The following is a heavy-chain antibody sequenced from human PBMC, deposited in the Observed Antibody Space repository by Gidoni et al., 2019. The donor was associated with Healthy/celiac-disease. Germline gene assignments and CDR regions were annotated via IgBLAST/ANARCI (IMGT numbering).Heavy chain of an antibody. CDR1: GGSISSSSYY. V-gene: IGHV4-39*01. D-gene: IGHD3-16*02. J-gene: IGHJ4*02. CDR2: IYYSGST. Sequence: QLQLQESGPGLVKPSETLSLTCTVSGGSISSSSYYWGWIRQPPGKGLEWIGGIYYSGSTYYNPSLKSRVTISVDTSKNQFSLKLSSVTAADTAVYYCARHDYVWGSYRYTGPFDYWGQGTLVTVSS. CDR3: ARHDYVWGSYRYTGPFDY.